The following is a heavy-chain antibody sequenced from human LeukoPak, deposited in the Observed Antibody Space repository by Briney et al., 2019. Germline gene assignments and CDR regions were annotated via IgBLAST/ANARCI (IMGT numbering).Heavy chain of an antibody. CDR2: INHSGST. D-gene: IGHD4-11*01. CDR3: ARHLMTNNDY. Sequence: GPLRPSCAASGFTFSSYSMNWVRQPPGKGLEWIGEINHSGSTNYNPSLKSRVTISVDTSKNQFSLKLSSVTAADTAVYYCARHLMTNNDYWGQGTLVTVSS. CDR1: GFTFSSYS. V-gene: IGHV4-34*01. J-gene: IGHJ4*02.